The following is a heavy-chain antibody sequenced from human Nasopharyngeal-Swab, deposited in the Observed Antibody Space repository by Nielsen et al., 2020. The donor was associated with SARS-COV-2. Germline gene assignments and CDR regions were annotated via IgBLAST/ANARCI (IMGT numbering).Heavy chain of an antibody. V-gene: IGHV4-34*01. Sequence: ESLKISCAVYGGSFSGYYWSWIRQPPGKGLEWIGEINHSGSTNYNPSLKSRVTISVDTSKNQFSLKLSSVTAADTAVYYCARGGSSSWYYYYYVMDVWGQGTTVTVSS. D-gene: IGHD6-13*01. CDR3: ARGGSSSWYYYYYVMDV. CDR2: INHSGST. CDR1: GGSFSGYY. J-gene: IGHJ6*02.